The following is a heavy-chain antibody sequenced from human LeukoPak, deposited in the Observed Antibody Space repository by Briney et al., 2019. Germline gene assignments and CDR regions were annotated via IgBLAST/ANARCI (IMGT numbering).Heavy chain of an antibody. CDR3: GRRPAVDGPIDN. CDR2: VHSSGTT. V-gene: IGHV4-59*01. Sequence: KTSETLSLTCVVSGGSLHRSFWTWVRQPPGKGLEWIGRVHSSGTTDYSPSLKSRLTISIDTSKNQFSLRLASVTAADTAVYYCGRRPAVDGPIDNWGQGILVAVSS. J-gene: IGHJ4*02. D-gene: IGHD3/OR15-3a*01. CDR1: GGSLHRSF.